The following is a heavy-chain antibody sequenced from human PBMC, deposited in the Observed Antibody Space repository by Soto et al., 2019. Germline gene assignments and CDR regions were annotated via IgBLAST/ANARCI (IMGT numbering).Heavy chain of an antibody. D-gene: IGHD3-16*02. CDR2: ISYDGSNK. CDR3: AKDGDDYIWGSYRYPNHYYYYYMDV. Sequence: GGSLRLSCAASGFTFSSYGMHWVRQAPGKGLEWVAVISYDGSNKYYADSVKGRFTISRDNSKNTLYLQMNSLRAEDTAVYYCAKDGDDYIWGSYRYPNHYYYYYMDVWGKGTTVTVSS. V-gene: IGHV3-30*18. J-gene: IGHJ6*03. CDR1: GFTFSSYG.